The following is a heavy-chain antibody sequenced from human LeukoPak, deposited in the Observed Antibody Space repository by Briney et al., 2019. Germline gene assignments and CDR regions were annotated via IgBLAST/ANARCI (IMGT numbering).Heavy chain of an antibody. CDR1: GYSLTGYY. CDR2: INPNSGAT. J-gene: IGHJ6*02. V-gene: IGHV1-2*02. CDR3: ARDQGNGRQVLTGVYYGMDV. Sequence: ASVKVSCKASGYSLTGYYIHWVRQAPGQGLEWMGWINPNSGATNYAQNFQGRVTMTRDTSISTAYMELNTLRSDDTAVYYCARDQGNGRQVLTGVYYGMDVWGQGTTVTVSS. D-gene: IGHD6-19*01.